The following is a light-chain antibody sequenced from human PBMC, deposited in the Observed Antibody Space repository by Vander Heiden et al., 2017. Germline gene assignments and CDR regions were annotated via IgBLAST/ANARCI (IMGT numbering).Light chain of an antibody. CDR1: SSNIGSNT. J-gene: IGLJ1*01. CDR2: TNN. Sequence: QSLLTPPPSASGAPGQWVTISCSGSSSNIGSNTVNWYQQLPGTAPKLLIYTNNPRPAGVPDRFSGSKSGTSASLAISGLQSEDEADYYCAAWDDSLNGYVFGTGTKVTVL. CDR3: AAWDDSLNGYV. V-gene: IGLV1-44*01.